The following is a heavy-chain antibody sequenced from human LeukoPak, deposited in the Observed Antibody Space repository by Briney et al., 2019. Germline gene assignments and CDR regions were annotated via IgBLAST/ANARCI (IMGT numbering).Heavy chain of an antibody. CDR1: GGSISGSY. J-gene: IGHJ5*02. Sequence: SETLSLTCTVSGGSISGSYWSWIRQPPGKALEWIGYIYSSGITNYNPSLKSRVTMSVDTSKNQFSLNLDSVTAADTAVYYCARHTAKSLSSSSDWFDPCRQGTLVTVSS. V-gene: IGHV4-4*09. D-gene: IGHD6-6*01. CDR3: ARHTAKSLSSSSDWFDP. CDR2: IYSSGIT.